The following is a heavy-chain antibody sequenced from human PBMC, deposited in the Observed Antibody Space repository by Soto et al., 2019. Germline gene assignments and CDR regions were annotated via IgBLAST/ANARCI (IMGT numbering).Heavy chain of an antibody. V-gene: IGHV1-69*01. Sequence: QVQLIQSEAAVMKPGSSVRVSCTASGGIFGSHGFSWVRQAPGQGLEWVGGFIPIFGTLTYTEKFQARVRIAADESVNTVYLDLSGLTSDDTAVYYCVRDRRIYYSDPHDEFVASDYEVWGQGTMVTVSS. CDR3: VRDRRIYYSDPHDEFVASDYEV. CDR2: FIPIFGTL. J-gene: IGHJ3*01. D-gene: IGHD3-22*01. CDR1: GGIFGSHG.